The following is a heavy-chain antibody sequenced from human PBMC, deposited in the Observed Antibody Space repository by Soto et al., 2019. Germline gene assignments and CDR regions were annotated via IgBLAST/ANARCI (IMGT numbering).Heavy chain of an antibody. CDR3: ARVNTAMIMDYYYHYGMDV. CDR2: IWLDGSNK. V-gene: IGHV3-33*01. CDR1: GFTFSSYG. D-gene: IGHD5-18*01. Sequence: GGSLTLSCAASGFTFSSYGMHWVRQAPGKGLEWVAVIWLDGSNKYYADSLRGRFTISRDNSKNTLYLQLNSLRAEDTAVYYCARVNTAMIMDYYYHYGMDVWGQGTTVTVSS. J-gene: IGHJ6*02.